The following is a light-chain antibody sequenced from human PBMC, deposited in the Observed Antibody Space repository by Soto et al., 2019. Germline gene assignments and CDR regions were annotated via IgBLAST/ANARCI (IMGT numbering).Light chain of an antibody. J-gene: IGKJ1*01. Sequence: DIQMTQSPSTLSASVGDTVTITCRASQSVSIWLAWYQKKPGKAPKVLIWDASTLQRGVPSRFSGSGSGTEFTLTIISLHPEDSATYYCQQYHGYSTWTFGQGTKVEIK. CDR3: QQYHGYSTWT. V-gene: IGKV1-5*01. CDR1: QSVSIW. CDR2: DAS.